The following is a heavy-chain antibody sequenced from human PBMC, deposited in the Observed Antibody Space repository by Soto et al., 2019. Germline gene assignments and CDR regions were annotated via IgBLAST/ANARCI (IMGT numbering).Heavy chain of an antibody. J-gene: IGHJ5*02. CDR2: ISGSGGST. V-gene: IGHV3-23*01. D-gene: IGHD6-13*01. CDR3: AKSGLAAAGPNWFDP. CDR1: GFTFSSYA. Sequence: PGGSLRLSCAASGFTFSSYAMSWVRQAPGKWLEWVSAISGSGGSTYYADSVKGRFTISRDNSKNTLYLQMNSLRAEDTAVYYCAKSGLAAAGPNWFDPWGQGXLVTVYS.